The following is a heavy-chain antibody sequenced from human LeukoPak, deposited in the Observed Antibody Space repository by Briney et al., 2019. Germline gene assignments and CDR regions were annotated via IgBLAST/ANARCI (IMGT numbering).Heavy chain of an antibody. V-gene: IGHV4-34*01. Sequence: PSETLSLTCAVYGGSFRGYYWSWIRQPPGKGLEWIGEINHSGSTNYNPSLKSRVTISVDTSKNQFSLKLSSVTAADTAMYYCARGRLRQLVFGRANYFDYWGQGTLVTVSS. CDR2: INHSGST. J-gene: IGHJ4*02. CDR1: GGSFRGYY. D-gene: IGHD6-13*01. CDR3: ARGRLRQLVFGRANYFDY.